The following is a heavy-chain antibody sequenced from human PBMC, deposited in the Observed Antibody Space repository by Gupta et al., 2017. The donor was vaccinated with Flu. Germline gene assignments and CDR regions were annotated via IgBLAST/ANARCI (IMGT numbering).Heavy chain of an antibody. J-gene: IGHJ4*02. CDR1: GFTFDDYA. Sequence: EVQLVESGGGLVQPGRSLRLSCAASGFTFDDYAMHWVRQAPGKGLEWVSGISWNSGSIGYADSVKGRFTISRDNAKNSLYLQMNSLRAEDTALYYCAKDRWFGELLEIDYWGQGTLVTVSS. CDR3: AKDRWFGELLEIDY. V-gene: IGHV3-9*01. D-gene: IGHD3-10*01. CDR2: ISWNSGSI.